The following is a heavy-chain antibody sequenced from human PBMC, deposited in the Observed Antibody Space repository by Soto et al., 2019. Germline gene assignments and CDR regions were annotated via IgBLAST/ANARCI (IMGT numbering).Heavy chain of an antibody. CDR2: INAGSGNT. J-gene: IGHJ4*02. Sequence: ASVKVSCKASGYTFTSYAMHWVRQAPGQRLEWMGWINAGSGNTKYSQKFQGRVTITRDTSASTAYMELSSLRSEDTAVYYCARSGLYSSSSHFDYWGQGTLVNVSS. D-gene: IGHD6-6*01. CDR3: ARSGLYSSSSHFDY. V-gene: IGHV1-3*01. CDR1: GYTFTSYA.